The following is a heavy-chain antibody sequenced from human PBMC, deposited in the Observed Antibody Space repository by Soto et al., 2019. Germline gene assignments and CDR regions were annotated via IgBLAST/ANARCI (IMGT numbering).Heavy chain of an antibody. D-gene: IGHD3-10*01. CDR1: GFTFSSYG. CDR2: IWYDGSNK. Sequence: GGSLRLSCAASGFTFSSYGMHWVRQAPGKGLEWVAVIWYDGSNKYYADSVKGRFTISRDNSKNTLYLQMNSLRAEDTAVYYCARDIPRDGLLWFGELYPGWFDPWGQGTLVTVSS. J-gene: IGHJ5*02. V-gene: IGHV3-33*01. CDR3: ARDIPRDGLLWFGELYPGWFDP.